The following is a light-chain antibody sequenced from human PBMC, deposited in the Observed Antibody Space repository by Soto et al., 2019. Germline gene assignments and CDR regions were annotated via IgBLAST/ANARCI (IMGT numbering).Light chain of an antibody. J-gene: IGKJ1*01. CDR2: DAS. V-gene: IGKV1-5*01. Sequence: DIQITQSHYTLSTSVENRVTITCRASQSISSRLAWYQQNPGKGPERLIYDASSLESGVPSRCSGSGSGTEFTLTISSLQPDEFATYYCQQYNSYPWTFGQGTKV. CDR1: QSISSR. CDR3: QQYNSYPWT.